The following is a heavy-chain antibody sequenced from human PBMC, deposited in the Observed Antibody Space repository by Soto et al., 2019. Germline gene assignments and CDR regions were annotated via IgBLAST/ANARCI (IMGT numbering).Heavy chain of an antibody. J-gene: IGHJ4*02. CDR2: INMDGSST. Sequence: EVQLVESGGGLVQPGGSLRRSCAASGFTFSGDWMHWVRQGAGKGLVWVSRINMDGSSTNYADSVKGRFTISRDNAKNTLYLQMNSLRVDDTAVYYCARGPRGLYQHDYWGQGALVTVSS. CDR3: ARGPRGLYQHDY. CDR1: GFTFSGDW. D-gene: IGHD2-2*01. V-gene: IGHV3-74*01.